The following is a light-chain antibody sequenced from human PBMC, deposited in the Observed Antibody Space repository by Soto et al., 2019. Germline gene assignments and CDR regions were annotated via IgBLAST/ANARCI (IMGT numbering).Light chain of an antibody. CDR3: CSYAYSTTFV. J-gene: IGLJ1*01. Sequence: QSVLTQPASLSGSPGQSITISCTGSSSDVGRFNFVSWYQQHPGKAPKLLIYEVIKRPSGVSSRFSASKSGNTASLTISGLQAEDEADYYCCSYAYSTTFVFGTGTKVTVL. V-gene: IGLV2-23*02. CDR2: EVI. CDR1: SSDVGRFNF.